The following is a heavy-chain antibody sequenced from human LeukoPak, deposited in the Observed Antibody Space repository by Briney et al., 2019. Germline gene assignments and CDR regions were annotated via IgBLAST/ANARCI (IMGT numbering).Heavy chain of an antibody. Sequence: PGGSLRLPCAASGFTFSSYEMNWVRQPPGKGLEWIGYIYYSGSTNYNPSLKSRVTISVDTSKNQFSLKLSSVTAVDTAVYYCASAHDSNPLGYYGMDVWGQGTTVTVSS. J-gene: IGHJ6*02. D-gene: IGHD4-11*01. CDR2: IYYSGST. CDR3: ASAHDSNPLGYYGMDV. CDR1: GFTFSSYE. V-gene: IGHV4-59*01.